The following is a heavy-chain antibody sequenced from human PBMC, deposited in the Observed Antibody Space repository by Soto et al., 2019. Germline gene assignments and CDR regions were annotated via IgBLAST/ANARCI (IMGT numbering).Heavy chain of an antibody. CDR3: ARRFETPCY. CDR1: GFTFSSYG. V-gene: IGHV3-33*01. CDR2: IWYDGSNK. D-gene: IGHD3-16*01. Sequence: QVQLVESGGGVVQPGRSLRLSCAASGFTFSSYGMHWVRQAPGKGLEWVAVIWYDGSNKYYADSVKGRFTISRDNSKNTLYLQMNSRRAEDTAVYYCARRFETPCYWGQGTLVTVSS. J-gene: IGHJ4*02.